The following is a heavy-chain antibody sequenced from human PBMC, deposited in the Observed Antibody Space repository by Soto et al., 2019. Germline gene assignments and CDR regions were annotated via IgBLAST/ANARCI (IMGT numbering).Heavy chain of an antibody. Sequence: EVQLVESGGGLVQPGGSLRLSCAASGFTVNSNYMSWVRQATGKGLEWVSVIYTGGSTYYADSVKGRFTISRDNSKNTLYLQMDSLRAEDTAVYYCATGTTLSSTWGIGAFDIWGQGTMVTVSS. CDR3: ATGTTLSSTWGIGAFDI. CDR2: IYTGGST. J-gene: IGHJ3*02. CDR1: GFTVNSNY. D-gene: IGHD6-13*01. V-gene: IGHV3-66*01.